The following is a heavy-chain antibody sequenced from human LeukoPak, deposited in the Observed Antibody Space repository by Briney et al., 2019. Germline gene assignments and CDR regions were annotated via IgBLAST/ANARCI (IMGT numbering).Heavy chain of an antibody. V-gene: IGHV3-74*01. D-gene: IGHD1-26*01. CDR1: GFTFSSYW. Sequence: GGSLRLSCAASGFTFSSYWMHWVRQAPGKGLVWVSRINSDGSSTSYADSVKGRFTISRDNAKNTLYLQMNSLRAEDTAVYYCARVEGSYYALLKPDDYYFDYWGQGTLVTVSS. CDR2: INSDGSST. CDR3: ARVEGSYYALLKPDDYYFDY. J-gene: IGHJ4*02.